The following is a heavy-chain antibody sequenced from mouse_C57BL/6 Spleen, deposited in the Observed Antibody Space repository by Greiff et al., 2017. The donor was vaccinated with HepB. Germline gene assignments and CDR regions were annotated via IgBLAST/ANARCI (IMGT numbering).Heavy chain of an antibody. D-gene: IGHD1-1*01. CDR2: ISSGGDYI. CDR1: GFTFSSYA. CDR3: TRDKDYYGSSYDWYFDV. V-gene: IGHV5-9-1*02. J-gene: IGHJ1*03. Sequence: EVHLVESGEGLVKPGGSLKLSCAASGFTFSSYAMSWVRQTPEKRLEWVAYISSGGDYIYYADTVKGRFTISRDNARNTLYLQMSSLKSEDTAMYYCTRDKDYYGSSYDWYFDVWGTGTTVTVSS.